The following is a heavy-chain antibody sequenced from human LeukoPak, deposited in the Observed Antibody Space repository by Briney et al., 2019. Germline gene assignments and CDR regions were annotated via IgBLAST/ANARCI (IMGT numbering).Heavy chain of an antibody. V-gene: IGHV3-21*01. J-gene: IGHJ4*02. D-gene: IGHD3-10*01. Sequence: PGGSLRLSCAASGFTFSSYSMNWVRQPPRKGQEGVSSISSSSSYIYYADSVKGRFTISRDNAKNSLYLQMNSLRAEDTAVYYCARDYNYGSGNFDYWGQGTLVTVSS. CDR1: GFTFSSYS. CDR2: ISSSSSYI. CDR3: ARDYNYGSGNFDY.